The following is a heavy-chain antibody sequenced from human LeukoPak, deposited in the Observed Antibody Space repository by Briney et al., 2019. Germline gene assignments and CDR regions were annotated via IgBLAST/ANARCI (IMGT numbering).Heavy chain of an antibody. D-gene: IGHD1-7*01. J-gene: IGHJ5*02. CDR2: INQDGSEK. CDR3: ARLLELSEPWFDP. Sequence: PGGSLRLSCAASGFTFSNHWMNWVRQAPGKGLEWVANINQDGSEKNYVDSVKGRFTISRDNAKNSLYLQMNSLRAEDTALYYCARLLELSEPWFDPWGQGTLVTVSS. V-gene: IGHV3-7*03. CDR1: GFTFSNHW.